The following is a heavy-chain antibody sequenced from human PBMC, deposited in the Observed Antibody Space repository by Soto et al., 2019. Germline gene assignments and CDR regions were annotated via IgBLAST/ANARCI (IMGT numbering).Heavy chain of an antibody. D-gene: IGHD3-10*01. Sequence: SGPTLVNPTETLTLTCTVSGFSLSNARMGVSWIRQPPGKALEWLAHIFSNDEKSYSTSLKSRLTISKDTSKSQVVLTMTNMDPADTATYYCARIRGGTYYYGSGSDDYYYYMYVCTKGTTVTVSS. CDR1: GFSLSNARMG. J-gene: IGHJ6*03. V-gene: IGHV2-26*01. CDR3: ARIRGGTYYYGSGSDDYYYYMYV. CDR2: IFSNDEK.